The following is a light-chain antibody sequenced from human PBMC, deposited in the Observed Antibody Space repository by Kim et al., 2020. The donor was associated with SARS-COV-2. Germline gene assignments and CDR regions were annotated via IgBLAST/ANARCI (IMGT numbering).Light chain of an antibody. Sequence: DIQMTQSPSSLSASVGDRVTITCRASQNIRSYLNWYQQKPGKAPKLLIYAASSLQSGVPSTFSGSGSGTDFTLTISSLQPEDFATYYCQQSYSTLWTFGQGTKVDIK. J-gene: IGKJ1*01. CDR3: QQSYSTLWT. CDR1: QNIRSY. V-gene: IGKV1-39*01. CDR2: AAS.